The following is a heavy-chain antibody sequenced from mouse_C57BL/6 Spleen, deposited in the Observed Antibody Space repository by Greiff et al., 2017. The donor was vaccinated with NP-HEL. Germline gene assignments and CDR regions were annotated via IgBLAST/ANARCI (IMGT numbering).Heavy chain of an antibody. D-gene: IGHD1-1*01. CDR2: INYDGSST. Sequence: EVKLVESEGGLVQPGSSMKLSCTASGFTFSDYYMAWVRQVPEKGLEWVANINYDGSSTYYLDSLKSRFIISRDNAKNILYLQMSSLKSEDTATYYCAREGAIYYYGSSYFDYWGQGTTLTVSS. V-gene: IGHV5-16*01. CDR1: GFTFSDYY. J-gene: IGHJ2*01. CDR3: AREGAIYYYGSSYFDY.